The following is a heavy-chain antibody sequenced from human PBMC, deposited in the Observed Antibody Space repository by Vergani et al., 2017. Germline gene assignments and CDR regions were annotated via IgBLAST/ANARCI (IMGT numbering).Heavy chain of an antibody. J-gene: IGHJ4*02. CDR3: TRGLPRALTTETYYFDD. V-gene: IGHV1-8*03. Sequence: QVQLVQSGAEVKKPGASVKLSCKASGYSFTTYDINCVRQALGHGLEWVGWINPNSGNTGYARRFEGRVTITRDTAISTAYMELSGLYSDDTAVYYCTRGLPRALTTETYYFDDWGQGTLVSVSP. CDR2: INPNSGNT. CDR1: GYSFTTYD. D-gene: IGHD1-14*01.